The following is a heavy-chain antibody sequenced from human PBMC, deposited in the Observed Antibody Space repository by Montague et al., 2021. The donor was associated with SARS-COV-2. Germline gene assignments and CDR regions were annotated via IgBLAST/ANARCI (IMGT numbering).Heavy chain of an antibody. V-gene: IGHV4-34*01. J-gene: IGHJ4*02. CDR3: ARSHDYRGNDDFDS. CDR2: IPHGGST. CDR1: GGSLSGFY. D-gene: IGHD4-23*01. Sequence: SETLSLTCAVYGGSLSGFYWTWIRQAPGKGLEWVGEIPHGGSTSYSPALKSRLTISLDTSKNQFSLNLDSVTAAATATYYCARSHDYRGNDDFDSWGQGALVTVSS.